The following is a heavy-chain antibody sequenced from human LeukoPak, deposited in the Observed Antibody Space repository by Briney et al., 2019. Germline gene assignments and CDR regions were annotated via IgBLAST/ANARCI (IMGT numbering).Heavy chain of an antibody. V-gene: IGHV1-2*02. CDR2: INPNSGGT. J-gene: IGHJ3*01. CDR1: GFTFSSYA. D-gene: IGHD1-26*01. CDR3: ASGLLARDAFDL. Sequence: GGSLRLSCAASGFTFSSYAMHWVRQAPGQGLEWMGWINPNSGGTNYAQKFQGRVTMTRDTTISTTYMELSRLRSDDTAVHYCASGLLARDAFDLWGQGTMVTVSS.